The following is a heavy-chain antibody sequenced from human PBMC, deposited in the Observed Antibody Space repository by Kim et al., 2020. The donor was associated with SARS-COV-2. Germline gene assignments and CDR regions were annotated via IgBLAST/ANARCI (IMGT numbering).Heavy chain of an antibody. CDR1: GGSFSGYY. CDR3: ARGRGGTTVVTLGLGYYYYYGMDV. J-gene: IGHJ6*02. D-gene: IGHD4-17*01. CDR2: INHSGST. V-gene: IGHV4-34*01. Sequence: SETLSLTWAVYGGSFSGYYWSWIRQPPGKGLEWIGEINHSGSTNYNPSLKSRVTISVDTSKNQFSLKLSSVTAADTAVYYCARGRGGTTVVTLGLGYYYYYGMDVWGQGTTVTASS.